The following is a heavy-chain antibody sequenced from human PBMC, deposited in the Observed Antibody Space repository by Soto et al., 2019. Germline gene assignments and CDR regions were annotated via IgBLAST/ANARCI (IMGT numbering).Heavy chain of an antibody. CDR3: ARDWGTPGRGSAVGYYYHYGMDV. D-gene: IGHD6-19*01. CDR2: IKADGSEK. V-gene: IGHV3-7*05. Sequence: EVQLVESGGGLVQPGGSLRLSCLASEFTFNTYWMNWVRQAPGIGLEWVANIKADGSEKNYVDSVKGRFTISRDNAKSSLYLQMNSLGGEDTAVYFCARDWGTPGRGSAVGYYYHYGMDVWGQGTTVTVSS. CDR1: EFTFNTYW. J-gene: IGHJ6*02.